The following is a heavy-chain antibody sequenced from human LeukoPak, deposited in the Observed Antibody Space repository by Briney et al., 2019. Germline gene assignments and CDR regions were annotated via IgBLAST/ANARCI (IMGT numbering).Heavy chain of an antibody. D-gene: IGHD5-18*01. Sequence: GGSLRLSCAASGFTFSNYAMSWVRQAPGKGLEWVSAISGSGGSTYYADSVKGRFTISRDNSNNTLYLQMNSLRAEDTAVYYCAKVRGYRYGYVFDYWGQGTLVTVSS. V-gene: IGHV3-23*01. CDR3: AKVRGYRYGYVFDY. CDR1: GFTFSNYA. CDR2: ISGSGGST. J-gene: IGHJ4*02.